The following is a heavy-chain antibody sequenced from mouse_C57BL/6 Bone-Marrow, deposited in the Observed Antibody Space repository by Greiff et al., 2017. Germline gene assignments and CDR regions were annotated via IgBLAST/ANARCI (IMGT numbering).Heavy chain of an antibody. D-gene: IGHD1-1*01. V-gene: IGHV5-6*01. Sequence: DVHLVESGGDLVKPGGSLKLSCAASGFTFSSYGMSWVRQTPDKRLEWVATISSGGSYTYYPDSVKGRFTISRDNAKNTLYLQMSSLKSEDTAMYYCARKFTVDAMDYWGQGTSVTVSS. CDR2: ISSGGSYT. J-gene: IGHJ4*01. CDR1: GFTFSSYG. CDR3: ARKFTVDAMDY.